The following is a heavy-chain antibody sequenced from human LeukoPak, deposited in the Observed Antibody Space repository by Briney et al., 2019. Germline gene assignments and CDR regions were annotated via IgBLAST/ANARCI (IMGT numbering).Heavy chain of an antibody. V-gene: IGHV1-18*01. CDR3: ARPYYYDSSGYYYWFDP. CDR2: ISAYNGNT. J-gene: IGHJ5*02. Sequence: ASVKVSCKASGYTFTSYGISWVRQAPGQGLEWMGWISAYNGNTNYAQTLQGRVTMTTDTSTSTAYMELRSLRSDDTAVYYCARPYYYDSSGYYYWFDPWGQGTLVTVSS. CDR1: GYTFTSYG. D-gene: IGHD3-22*01.